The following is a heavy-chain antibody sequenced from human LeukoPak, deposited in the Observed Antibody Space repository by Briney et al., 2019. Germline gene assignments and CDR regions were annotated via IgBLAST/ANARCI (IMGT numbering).Heavy chain of an antibody. J-gene: IGHJ6*02. Sequence: GESLKISCKGSGYSFTSYWIGWVRQMPGKGLEWMGIIYPGDSDTRYSPSFQGQVTISADKSISTAYLQWSSLKASDTAMYYYARGEEQGYYGSGITNGMDVWGQGTTVTVSS. CDR2: IYPGDSDT. V-gene: IGHV5-51*01. CDR1: GYSFTSYW. CDR3: ARGEEQGYYGSGITNGMDV. D-gene: IGHD3-10*01.